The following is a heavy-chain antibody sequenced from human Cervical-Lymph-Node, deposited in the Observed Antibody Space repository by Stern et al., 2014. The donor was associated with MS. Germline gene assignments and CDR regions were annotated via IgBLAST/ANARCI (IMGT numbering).Heavy chain of an antibody. CDR3: ATHPSNSWYSMWYDY. J-gene: IGHJ4*02. CDR1: GGTFSGHT. Sequence: VQLVESGAEVKKPGASVKVSCKASGGTFSGHTINWVRQAPGQGLEWMGGIIPIIGSAKYKQKLQGSLTLSADASTNTAFMAVRGLRSEDAAVYYCATHPSNSWYSMWYDYWGQGTPVSVSS. D-gene: IGHD6-13*01. CDR2: IIPIIGSA. V-gene: IGHV1-69*01.